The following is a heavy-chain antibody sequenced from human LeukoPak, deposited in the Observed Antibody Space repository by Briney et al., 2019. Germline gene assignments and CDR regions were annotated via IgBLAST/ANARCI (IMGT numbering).Heavy chain of an antibody. V-gene: IGHV3-23*01. CDR2: ISVNGGDT. D-gene: IGHD2-21*02. CDR1: GFTFSIYA. CDR3: AKPGERGGTAQRYLDR. J-gene: IGHJ2*01. Sequence: PGGSLRLSCAASGFTFSIYAMSWVRQAPGKGLEWVSLISVNGGDTYYADSVKGRFTISRDNSKNTLYLQMNSLRGEDTAIYYCAKPGERGGTAQRYLDRWGRGTLVTVSS.